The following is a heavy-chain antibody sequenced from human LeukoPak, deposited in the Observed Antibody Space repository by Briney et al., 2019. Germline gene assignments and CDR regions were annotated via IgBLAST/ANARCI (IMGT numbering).Heavy chain of an antibody. V-gene: IGHV3-7*03. CDR1: GFTFSSYW. Sequence: SGGSLRLSCAASGFTFSSYWMSWVRQAPGKGLEWVANIKQDGSEKYYVDSVKGRFTISRDNAKNSLYLQMNSLRAEDTAVYYCARDYYDSRGYYGMDVWGQGTTVTVSS. J-gene: IGHJ6*02. D-gene: IGHD3-22*01. CDR2: IKQDGSEK. CDR3: ARDYYDSRGYYGMDV.